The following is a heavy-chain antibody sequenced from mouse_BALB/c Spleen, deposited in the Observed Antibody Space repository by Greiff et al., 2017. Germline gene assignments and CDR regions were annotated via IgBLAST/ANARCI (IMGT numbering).Heavy chain of an antibody. CDR2: IDPANGNT. D-gene: IGHD2-1*01. V-gene: IGHV14-3*02. J-gene: IGHJ1*01. CDR3: ARDYYGNFLWYFDV. CDR1: GFNIKDTY. Sequence: VQLQQSGAELVKPGASVKLSCTASGFNIKDTYMHWVKQRPEQGLEWIGRIDPANGNTKYDPKFQGKATITADTSSNTAYLQLSSLTSEDTAVYYCARDYYGNFLWYFDVWGAGTTVTVSS.